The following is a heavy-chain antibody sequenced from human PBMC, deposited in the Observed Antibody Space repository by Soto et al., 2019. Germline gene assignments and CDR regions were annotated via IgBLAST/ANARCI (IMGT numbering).Heavy chain of an antibody. CDR3: AKGRIVDTAMVGIDF. J-gene: IGHJ4*02. V-gene: IGHV3-9*01. D-gene: IGHD5-18*01. CDR1: GFTFDDYV. Sequence: GGSLRLSCAASGFTFDDYVMHWVRQAPGKGLEWVSGISWNGGIIGYADSVKGRFTITRDNAKNYLYLQMNSLRVEDTALYYCAKGRIVDTAMVGIDFWGQGTLVTVSS. CDR2: ISWNGGII.